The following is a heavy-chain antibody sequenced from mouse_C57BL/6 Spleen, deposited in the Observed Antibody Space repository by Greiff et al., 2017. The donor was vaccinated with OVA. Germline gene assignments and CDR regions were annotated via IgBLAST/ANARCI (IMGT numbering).Heavy chain of an antibody. CDR2: IYPGSGST. CDR1: GYTFTSYW. V-gene: IGHV1-55*01. J-gene: IGHJ2*01. Sequence: QVHVKQSGAELVKPGASVKMSCKASGYTFTSYWITWVKQRPGQGLEWIGDIYPGSGSTNYNEKFKSKATLPVDTSSSTAYMQLSSLTSEDSAVYYCAREGHDYFDYWGQGTTLTVSS. D-gene: IGHD2-3*01. CDR3: AREGHDYFDY.